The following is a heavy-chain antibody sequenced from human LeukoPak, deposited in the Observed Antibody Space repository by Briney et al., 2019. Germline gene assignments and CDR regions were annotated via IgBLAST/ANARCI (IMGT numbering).Heavy chain of an antibody. CDR1: GGSISSYY. CDR2: IYYSGST. CDR3: ARDLSNGMDV. V-gene: IGHV4-59*01. J-gene: IGHJ6*02. Sequence: SETLSPTCTVSGGSISSYYWNWIRQPPGKGLEWIGYIYYSGSTNYNPSLKSRVTISVDTSKNQFSLKLSSVTAADTAVYYCARDLSNGMDVWGQGTTVTVSS.